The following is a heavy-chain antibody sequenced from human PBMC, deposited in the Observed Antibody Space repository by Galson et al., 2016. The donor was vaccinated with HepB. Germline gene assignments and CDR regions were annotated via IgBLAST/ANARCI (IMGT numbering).Heavy chain of an antibody. CDR1: GFTFSSYS. CDR2: ISSSSSYI. J-gene: IGHJ3*02. CDR3: ASQYYYDSSGYYLGSGYAFDI. D-gene: IGHD3-22*01. V-gene: IGHV3-21*01. Sequence: SLRLSCAASGFTFSSYSMNWVRQAPGKGLEWVSSISSSSSYIYYADSVKGRFTISRDNAKNSLYLQMNSLRAEDTAVYYCASQYYYDSSGYYLGSGYAFDIGGQGTMVTVSS.